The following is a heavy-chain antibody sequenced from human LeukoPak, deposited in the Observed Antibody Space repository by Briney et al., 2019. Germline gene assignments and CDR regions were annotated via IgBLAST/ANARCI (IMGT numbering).Heavy chain of an antibody. J-gene: IGHJ4*02. CDR1: GFTFDDYA. V-gene: IGHV3-9*03. CDR3: AKGADSGSYYFDY. Sequence: SLRLSCAASGFTFDDYAVHWVRQAPGRGLEWVSGISWNSGSIGYADSVKGRFTISRDNAKNSLYLQMNRLRAEDMALYYCAKGADSGSYYFDYWGEGTLVTVSS. CDR2: ISWNSGSI. D-gene: IGHD1-26*01.